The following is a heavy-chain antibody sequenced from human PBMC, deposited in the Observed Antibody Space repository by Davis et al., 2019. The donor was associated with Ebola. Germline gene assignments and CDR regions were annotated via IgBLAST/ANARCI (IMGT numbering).Heavy chain of an antibody. Sequence: ASVKVSCKASGYTFTSYDINWVRQATGQGLEWMGWMNPNSGNTGYAQKLQGRVTMTTDTSTSTAYMELRSLRSDDTAVYYCASGGGSSWYSAHDAFDIWGQGTMVTVSS. CDR2: MNPNSGNT. J-gene: IGHJ3*02. D-gene: IGHD6-13*01. CDR1: GYTFTSYD. V-gene: IGHV1-8*02. CDR3: ASGGGSSWYSAHDAFDI.